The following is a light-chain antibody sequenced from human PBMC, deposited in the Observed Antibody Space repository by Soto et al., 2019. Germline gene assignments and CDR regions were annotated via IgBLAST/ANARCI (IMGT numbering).Light chain of an antibody. CDR3: QQYGISPIT. CDR2: GAS. CDR1: QSLGNTY. V-gene: IGKV3-20*01. Sequence: EIVLTQSPGTLSLSPGERATLSCRASQSLGNTYLAWYQQKPGQAPRLLIYGASSRATGIPDRFSGSGSGTDLTLTIIRLEPEDFAVYYCQQYGISPITFGQGTRLEIK. J-gene: IGKJ5*01.